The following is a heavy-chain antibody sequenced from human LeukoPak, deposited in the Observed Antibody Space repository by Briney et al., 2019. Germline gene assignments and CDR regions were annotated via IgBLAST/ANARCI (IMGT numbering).Heavy chain of an antibody. V-gene: IGHV1-69*13. CDR3: ARALYTENSYFDY. CDR1: GDTFNSYD. CDR2: IIPIYGTA. D-gene: IGHD4-11*01. Sequence: ASVKVSCKASGASGDTFNSYDFSWLRQAPGQGLQWIGGIIPIYGTAKYTEKFQGRVTITADESTSTAYMELSSLRSEDTAVYYCARALYTENSYFDYWGQGTLVTVSS. J-gene: IGHJ4*02.